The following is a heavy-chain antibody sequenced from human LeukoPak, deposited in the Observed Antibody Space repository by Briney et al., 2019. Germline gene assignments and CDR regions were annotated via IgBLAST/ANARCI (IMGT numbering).Heavy chain of an antibody. CDR2: ISSSSNTI. V-gene: IGHV3-48*02. CDR3: ARDLPPGSSGWYLGY. D-gene: IGHD6-19*01. Sequence: GGSLRLSCAASGFTFSTYSMIWVRQAPGKGLEWVSYISSSSNTIYYADSVKGRFTISRDNAKNSLYLQMNSLRDEDTALYYCARDLPPGSSGWYLGYWGQGTLVTVSS. J-gene: IGHJ4*02. CDR1: GFTFSTYS.